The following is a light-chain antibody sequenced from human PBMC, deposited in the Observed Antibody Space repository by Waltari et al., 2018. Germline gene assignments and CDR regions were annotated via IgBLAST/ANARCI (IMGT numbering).Light chain of an antibody. V-gene: IGKV4-1*01. Sequence: DIVLTQAPDSLAVSLGERATITCESSQSVLYTSNNKNYLTWYQQKPGQPPKLLIYDASTRDTGIPDRFSGSGSGTEFTLTISSLQSEDFAFYYCQQYNNWPPLTFGGGTKVEIK. J-gene: IGKJ4*01. CDR1: QSVLYTSNNKNY. CDR3: QQYNNWPPLT. CDR2: DAS.